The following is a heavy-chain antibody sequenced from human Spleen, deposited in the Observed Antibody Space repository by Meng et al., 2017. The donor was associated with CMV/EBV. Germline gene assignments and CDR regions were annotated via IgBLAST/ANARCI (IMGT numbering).Heavy chain of an antibody. J-gene: IGHJ3*01. CDR3: TSGYGLLEWLYRA. CDR2: IKSKTDGGTT. CDR1: EFTVSDYY. D-gene: IGHD3-3*01. Sequence: GESLKISCAASEFTVSDYYMSWVRQAPGKGLEWVGRIKSKTDGGTTDYAAPVKGGFTISRDDSKNTLYLQMNSLKTEDTAVYYCTSGYGLLEWLYRAWGQGTMVTVSS. V-gene: IGHV3-15*01.